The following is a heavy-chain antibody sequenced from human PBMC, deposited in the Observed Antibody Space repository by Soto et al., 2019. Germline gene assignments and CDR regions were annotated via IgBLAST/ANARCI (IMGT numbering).Heavy chain of an antibody. CDR3: ARERASAGPFDY. CDR1: GGSINSGDYY. CDR2: IYYSGST. J-gene: IGHJ4*02. D-gene: IGHD6-13*01. V-gene: IGHV4-30-4*01. Sequence: QVQLQESGPGLVKPSQTLSLTCTVSGGSINSGDYYWNWIRQPPVKGLEWIGYIYYSGSTFYNPSLKSRVTMSVDTSKNQFSLKLSSVTAADTALYYCARERASAGPFDYWGQGILVTVSS.